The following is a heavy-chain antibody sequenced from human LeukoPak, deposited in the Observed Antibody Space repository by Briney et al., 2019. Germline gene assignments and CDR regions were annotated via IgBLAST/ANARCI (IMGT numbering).Heavy chain of an antibody. D-gene: IGHD6-13*01. Sequence: GGSLRLSRAASGFTFSNFGMYWVRQAPGKGLEWVAVIWFDGSNTFYADSVKGRFNVSRDNSKNTLYLQMNSLRAEDTAVYYCARDGLYIAAAGLGYWGQGTLVTVSS. V-gene: IGHV3-33*01. CDR3: ARDGLYIAAAGLGY. J-gene: IGHJ4*02. CDR2: IWFDGSNT. CDR1: GFTFSNFG.